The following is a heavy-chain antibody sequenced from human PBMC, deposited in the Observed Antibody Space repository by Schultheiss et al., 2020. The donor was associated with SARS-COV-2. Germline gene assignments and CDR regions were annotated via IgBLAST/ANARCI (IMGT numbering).Heavy chain of an antibody. CDR2: INPNSGGT. CDR3: ARGGGSRGTYYFDY. J-gene: IGHJ4*02. V-gene: IGHV1-2*02. Sequence: ASVKVSCKASGYTFTSYYMHWVRQAPGQGLEWMGWINPNSGGTNYAQKFQGRVTMTTDTSTSTAYMELRSLRSDDTAVYYCARGGGSRGTYYFDYWGQGTLVTVSS. D-gene: IGHD1-26*01. CDR1: GYTFTSYY.